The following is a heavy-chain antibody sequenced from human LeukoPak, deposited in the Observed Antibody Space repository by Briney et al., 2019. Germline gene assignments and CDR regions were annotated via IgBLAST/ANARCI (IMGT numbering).Heavy chain of an antibody. CDR3: ARDGGYYYDSSALPAFDI. V-gene: IGHV3-30*03. Sequence: GGSLRLSCAASGFTFSSYGMHWVRQAPGKGLEWVAVISYDGSNKYYADSVKGRFTISRDNSKNTLYLQMNSLRAEDTAVYYCARDGGYYYDSSALPAFDIWGQGTMVTVSS. CDR2: ISYDGSNK. D-gene: IGHD3-22*01. J-gene: IGHJ3*02. CDR1: GFTFSSYG.